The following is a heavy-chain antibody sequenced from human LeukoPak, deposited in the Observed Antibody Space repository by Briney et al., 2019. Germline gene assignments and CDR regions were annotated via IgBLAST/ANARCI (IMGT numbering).Heavy chain of an antibody. V-gene: IGHV4-34*01. CDR2: INHSGST. CDR1: GGSFSGYY. CDR3: ARGLGPVVPAPKNWFDP. D-gene: IGHD2-2*01. Sequence: TSETLSLTCAVYGGSFSGYYWSWIRQPPGKGLEWIGEINHSGSTNYNPSLKSRVTISVDTSKNQFSLKLSSVTAADTAVYYCARGLGPVVPAPKNWFDPWGQGTLVTVSS. J-gene: IGHJ5*02.